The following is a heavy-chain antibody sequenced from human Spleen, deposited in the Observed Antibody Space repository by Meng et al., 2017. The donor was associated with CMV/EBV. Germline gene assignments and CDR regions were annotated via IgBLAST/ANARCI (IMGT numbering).Heavy chain of an antibody. CDR2: INSDWSST. CDR1: GITFSSYW. CDR3: ARDRGGPWPSFGF. J-gene: IGHJ4*02. Sequence: VGSLSLSFAASGITFSSYWMHWVRQAPGKGLVWVSRINSDWSSTSYADSVKGRFTSSRDTAKHSLFLQMNSLRADDTALYYCARDRGGPWPSFGFWGQGTLVTVSS. D-gene: IGHD3-10*01. V-gene: IGHV3-74*01.